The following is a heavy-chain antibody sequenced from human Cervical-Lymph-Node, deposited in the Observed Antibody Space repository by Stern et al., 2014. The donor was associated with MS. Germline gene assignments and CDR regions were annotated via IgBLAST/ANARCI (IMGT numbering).Heavy chain of an antibody. CDR3: ARARVGDYARSPHLDS. D-gene: IGHD4-17*01. CDR2: LSNNSTHT. Sequence: EVQLVESGGGLVKPGESLRLSCDASGFTFSHYSINWVRQAPGKGLEWISSLSNNSTHTYDADSVEGRFTISRDSAKDSVSLHMVSLRAEDTAVYYCARARVGDYARSPHLDSWGQGTLVTVSS. CDR1: GFTFSHYS. J-gene: IGHJ4*02. V-gene: IGHV3-21*01.